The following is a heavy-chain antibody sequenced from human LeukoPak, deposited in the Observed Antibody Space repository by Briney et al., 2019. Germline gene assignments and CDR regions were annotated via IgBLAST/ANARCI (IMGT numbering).Heavy chain of an antibody. CDR1: GYTFTSYD. CDR3: ARGKRFSSILRFYCSGGSCQNWFDP. J-gene: IGHJ5*02. D-gene: IGHD2-15*01. Sequence: ASVKVSCKASGYTFTSYDISWVRQATGQGLEWMGWMNPNSGNTGYAQKFQGRVTMTRSTSISTAYMELSSLRSEDTAVYYCARGKRFSSILRFYCSGGSCQNWFDPWGQGTLVTVSS. V-gene: IGHV1-8*01. CDR2: MNPNSGNT.